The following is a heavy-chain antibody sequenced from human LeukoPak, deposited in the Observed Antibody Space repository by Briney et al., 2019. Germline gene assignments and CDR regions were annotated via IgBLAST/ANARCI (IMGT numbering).Heavy chain of an antibody. J-gene: IGHJ4*02. Sequence: SQTLSLTCTVSGVSISSGDYYWSWIRQPPGKGLEWIGYIYYSGSTYYNPSLKSRVTISVDTSKNQFSLKLSSVTAADTAVYFCARENVGSYSDWGQGTLFTVSS. CDR2: IYYSGST. CDR1: GVSISSGDYY. CDR3: ARENVGSYSD. D-gene: IGHD1-26*01. V-gene: IGHV4-30-4*01.